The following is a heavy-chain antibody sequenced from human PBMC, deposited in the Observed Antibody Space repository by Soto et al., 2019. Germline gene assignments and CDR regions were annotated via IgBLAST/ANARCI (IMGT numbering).Heavy chain of an antibody. CDR3: ARWPQLEPRFDY. CDR2: IYYSGST. D-gene: IGHD1-1*01. J-gene: IGHJ4*02. Sequence: PSGTLSLTXTVSGGSISSGGYYWSWISQHPGKGLEWIGYIYYSGSTYYNPSLKSRVTISVDTSKNQFSLKLSSMTAADTAVYYCARWPQLEPRFDYWGQGTLVTVSS. V-gene: IGHV4-31*03. CDR1: GGSISSGGYY.